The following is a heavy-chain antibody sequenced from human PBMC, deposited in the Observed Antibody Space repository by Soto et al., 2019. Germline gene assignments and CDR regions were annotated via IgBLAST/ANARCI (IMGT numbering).Heavy chain of an antibody. Sequence: TLSLTCTVSGGSISSGGYYWSWIRQHPGKGLEWIGYIYYSGSTYYNPSLKSRVTISVDTSKNQFSLKLSSVTAADTAVYYCAREGYCSGGSCYVWFDPWGQGTLVTVSS. D-gene: IGHD2-15*01. CDR1: GGSISSGGYY. CDR3: AREGYCSGGSCYVWFDP. V-gene: IGHV4-31*03. J-gene: IGHJ5*02. CDR2: IYYSGST.